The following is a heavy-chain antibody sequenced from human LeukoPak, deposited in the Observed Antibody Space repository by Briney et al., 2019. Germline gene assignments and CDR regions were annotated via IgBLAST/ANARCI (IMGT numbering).Heavy chain of an antibody. CDR3: ATTSEWRMVVFDI. Sequence: PGGSLRLSCAASGFTFSSYDMTWVRQAPGKGLEWVSVIYSGGSTYYADSVKGRFTISRDNSKNTLYLQMNSLRAEDTAVYYCATTSEWRMVVFDIWGQGTMVTVS. V-gene: IGHV3-53*01. CDR1: GFTFSSYD. CDR2: IYSGGST. J-gene: IGHJ3*02. D-gene: IGHD2-15*01.